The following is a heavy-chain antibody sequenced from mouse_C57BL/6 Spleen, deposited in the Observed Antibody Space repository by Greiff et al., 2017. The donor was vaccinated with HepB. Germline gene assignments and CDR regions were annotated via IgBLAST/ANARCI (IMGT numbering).Heavy chain of an antibody. Sequence: EVHLVESGGDLVKPGGSLKLSCAASGFTFSSYGMSWVRQTPDKRLEWVATISSGGSYTYYPDSVKGRFTISRDNAKNTLYLQMSSLKSEDTAMYYCASPYGYDGYDMDDWGQGTSVTVSS. CDR3: ASPYGYDGYDMDD. D-gene: IGHD2-2*01. CDR2: ISSGGSYT. J-gene: IGHJ4*01. V-gene: IGHV5-6*01. CDR1: GFTFSSYG.